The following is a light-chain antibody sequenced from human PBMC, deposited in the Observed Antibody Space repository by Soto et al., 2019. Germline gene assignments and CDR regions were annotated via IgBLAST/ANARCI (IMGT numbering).Light chain of an antibody. Sequence: IQLTQSPSSLSASVGDRVTITCRASQGIINYLAWYQQKPGKAPKLLIYGASTLQSGVPSRFGGSGSGTDFTLTVSSLQPEDFAVYYCQQYNNWPPTWTFGQGTKVEIK. CDR1: QGIINY. CDR2: GAS. V-gene: IGKV1-9*01. J-gene: IGKJ1*01. CDR3: QQYNNWPPTWT.